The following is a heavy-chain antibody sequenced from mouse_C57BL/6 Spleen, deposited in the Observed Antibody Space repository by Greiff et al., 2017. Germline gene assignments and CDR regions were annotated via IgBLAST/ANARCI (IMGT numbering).Heavy chain of an antibody. Sequence: VKLMESGAELVKPGASVKISCKASGYAFSSYWMNWVKQRPGKGLEWIGQIYPGDGDTNYNGKFKGKATLTADKSSSTAYMQLSSLTSEDSAVYFCARENYGNSLDYWGQGTTLTVSS. CDR1: GYAFSSYW. CDR3: ARENYGNSLDY. J-gene: IGHJ2*01. D-gene: IGHD2-1*01. CDR2: IYPGDGDT. V-gene: IGHV1-80*01.